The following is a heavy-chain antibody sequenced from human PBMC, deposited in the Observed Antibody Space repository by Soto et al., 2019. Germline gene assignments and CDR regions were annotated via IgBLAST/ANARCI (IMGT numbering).Heavy chain of an antibody. CDR1: GFTFSSYG. CDR3: ARDLRGTTGHIIN. V-gene: IGHV3-30*03. J-gene: IGHJ4*02. D-gene: IGHD3-10*01. CDR2: ISYDGSNK. Sequence: GGSLRLSCAASGFTFSSYGMHWVRQAPGKGLEWVAVISYDGSNKYYADSVKGRFTISRDNSKNTLYLQMNSLRAEDTAVYYCARDLRGTTGHIINWGQGTLVTVSS.